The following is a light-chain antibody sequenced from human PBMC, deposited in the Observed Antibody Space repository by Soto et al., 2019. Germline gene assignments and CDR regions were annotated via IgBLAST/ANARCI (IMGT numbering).Light chain of an antibody. CDR1: SSDVGGYDF. CDR2: EVN. CDR3: SSYTGTYIVI. Sequence: QSALTQPPSASGSPGQSVTISCTGTSSDVGGYDFVSWYQHHPGKAPKLMIYEVNKRPSGVPDRFSGSKSGNTASLTVSGLQAEDEADYYCSSYTGTYIVILGGGTKLTVL. J-gene: IGLJ2*01. V-gene: IGLV2-8*01.